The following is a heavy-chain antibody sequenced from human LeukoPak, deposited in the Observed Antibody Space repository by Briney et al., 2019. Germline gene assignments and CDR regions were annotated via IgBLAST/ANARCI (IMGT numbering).Heavy chain of an antibody. J-gene: IGHJ6*02. CDR2: IYYSGST. D-gene: IGHD3-10*01. V-gene: IGHV4-39*01. CDR3: ARRGRHGMDV. CDR1: GGSISSSSYY. Sequence: SETPSLTCTVSGGSISSSSYYWGWIRQPPGTGLEWIGSIYYSGSTYYNPSLKSRVTISVDTSKNQFSLKLSSVTAADTAVYYCARRGRHGMDVWGQGTTVTVSS.